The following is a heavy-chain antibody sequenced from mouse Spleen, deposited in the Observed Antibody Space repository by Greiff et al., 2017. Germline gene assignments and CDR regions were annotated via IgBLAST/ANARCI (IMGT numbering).Heavy chain of an antibody. CDR2: INPNNGGT. Sequence: VQLQQSGAELVRPGASVKLSCKASGYTFTDYNMDWVKQSHGKSLEWIGDINPNNGGTIYNQKFKGKATLTVDKSSSTAYMELRSLTSEDTAVYYCARDYAMDYWGQGTSVTVSS. J-gene: IGHJ4*01. V-gene: IGHV1-18*01. CDR1: GYTFTDYN. CDR3: ARDYAMDY.